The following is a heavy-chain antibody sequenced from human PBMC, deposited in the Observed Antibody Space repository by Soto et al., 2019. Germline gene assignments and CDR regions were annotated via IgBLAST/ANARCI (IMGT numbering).Heavy chain of an antibody. CDR1: GGTFNSYA. V-gene: IGHV1-69*01. CDR3: TASEVRQYWYFNL. Sequence: QVQLMQSGAEVKKSGSSVSVSCKPSGGTFNSYAFSWVRQAPGQGLEWMGGIVPIFNITNFAQKFQDRLTLFADESTATAYMQLGSLRSEDTAVFYCTASEVRQYWYFNLWGRGTQVTVSS. CDR2: IVPIFNIT. J-gene: IGHJ2*01. D-gene: IGHD2-21*02.